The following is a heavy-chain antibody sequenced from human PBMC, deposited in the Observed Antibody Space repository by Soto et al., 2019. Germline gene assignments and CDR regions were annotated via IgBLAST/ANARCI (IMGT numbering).Heavy chain of an antibody. CDR2: IIPIFGTA. V-gene: IGHV1-69*13. Sequence: SVKVSCKASGGTFSSYAISWVRQAPGQGLEWMGGIIPIFGTANYAQKFQGRVTITADESTSTAYMELSSLRSEDTAVYYCATNQLEPKVFGMDVWGQGTTVTVSS. CDR1: GGTFSSYA. D-gene: IGHD1-1*01. J-gene: IGHJ6*02. CDR3: ATNQLEPKVFGMDV.